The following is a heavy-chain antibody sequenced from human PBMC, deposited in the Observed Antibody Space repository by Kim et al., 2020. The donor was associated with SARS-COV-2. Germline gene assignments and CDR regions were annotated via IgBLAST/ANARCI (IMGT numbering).Heavy chain of an antibody. V-gene: IGHV3-48*04. J-gene: IGHJ6*02. CDR3: ASWGAV. Sequence: GGSLRLSCAASGFTFSGYALNWVRQAPGKGLEWVSYIASSSSTIYYADSVKGRFTISRDNAKNSLYLQMNSLRAEDTAVYYCASWGAVWGQGTTVTVSS. CDR2: IASSSSTI. D-gene: IGHD3-16*01. CDR1: GFTFSGYA.